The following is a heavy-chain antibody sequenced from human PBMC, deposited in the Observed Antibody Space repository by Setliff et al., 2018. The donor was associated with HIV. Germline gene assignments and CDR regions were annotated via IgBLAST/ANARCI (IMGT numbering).Heavy chain of an antibody. J-gene: IGHJ6*03. CDR3: AREGGREYDFWSGYYRPYYYYMDV. Sequence: GASVKVSCKASGYTFTNYYMQWVRQAPGQGLEWMGIINPSGGSATYAQKFQGRVTMTRDTSTSTVYMELSSLRSDDTAVYYCAREGGREYDFWSGYYRPYYYYMDVWGKGTTVTVS. D-gene: IGHD3-3*01. CDR2: INPSGGSA. V-gene: IGHV1-46*01. CDR1: GYTFTNYY.